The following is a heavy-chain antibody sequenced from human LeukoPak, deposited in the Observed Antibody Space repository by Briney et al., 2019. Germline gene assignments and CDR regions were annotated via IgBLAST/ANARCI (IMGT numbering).Heavy chain of an antibody. CDR1: GFTFSDYY. V-gene: IGHV3-11*01. D-gene: IGHD1-7*01. J-gene: IGHJ4*02. Sequence: PGGSLRLSCAASGFTFSDYYMSWIRQAPGKGPEWVSYISSSGSTIYYADSVKGRFTISRDNAKNSLYLQMNSLRAEDTAVYYCARSGTLWNYPLSDYWGQGTLVTVSS. CDR2: ISSSGSTI. CDR3: ARSGTLWNYPLSDY.